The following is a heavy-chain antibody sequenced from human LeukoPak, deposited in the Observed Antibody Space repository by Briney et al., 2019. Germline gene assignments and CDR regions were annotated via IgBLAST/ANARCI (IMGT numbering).Heavy chain of an antibody. Sequence: ASVKVSCKASGYTFTGYYMHWVRQAPGQGLEWMGWINPNSGGTNYAQKFQGRVTMTRDTSISTAYMELRRLRSDDTAVYYCARDRSSYYDFWSGYFAYDYYMDVWGKGTTVTVSS. J-gene: IGHJ6*03. D-gene: IGHD3-3*01. V-gene: IGHV1-2*02. CDR1: GYTFTGYY. CDR2: INPNSGGT. CDR3: ARDRSSYYDFWSGYFAYDYYMDV.